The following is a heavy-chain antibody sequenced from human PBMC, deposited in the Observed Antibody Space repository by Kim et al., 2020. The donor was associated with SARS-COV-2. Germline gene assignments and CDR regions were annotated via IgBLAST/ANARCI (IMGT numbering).Heavy chain of an antibody. V-gene: IGHV3-48*02. D-gene: IGHD4-17*01. J-gene: IGHJ4*02. CDR3: APPGDGDGQLDY. CDR1: GFTFSSYS. Sequence: GGSLRLSCAASGFTFSSYSMNWVRQAPGKGLEWVSYISSSSITIYYADSVKGRFTISRDNAKNSLYLQMNSLRDEDTAVYYCAPPGDGDGQLDYWGQGTLVTVFS. CDR2: ISSSSITI.